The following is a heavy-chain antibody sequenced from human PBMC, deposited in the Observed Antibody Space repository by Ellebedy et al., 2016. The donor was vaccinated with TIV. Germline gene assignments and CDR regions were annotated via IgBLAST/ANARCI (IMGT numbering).Heavy chain of an antibody. Sequence: MPSESLSLTCTVSGCSISSEYGSWIRQLAGKGLEWDGYKYDSGRTNYNPSLKSRVTISVHTSKNQFSLKLSSVNAADTAVYYCAREPRTGEVDYWGQGTLVTVSS. CDR1: GCSISSEY. CDR3: AREPRTGEVDY. D-gene: IGHD7-27*01. CDR2: KYDSGRT. J-gene: IGHJ4*02. V-gene: IGHV4-59*01.